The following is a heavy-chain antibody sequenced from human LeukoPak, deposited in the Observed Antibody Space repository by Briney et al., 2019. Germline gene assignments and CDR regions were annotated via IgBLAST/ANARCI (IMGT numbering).Heavy chain of an antibody. CDR3: ARGRFDIVVVPAAMIDY. J-gene: IGHJ4*02. CDR2: ISSSSSTI. D-gene: IGHD2-2*01. CDR1: GFTFSSYS. V-gene: IGHV3-48*04. Sequence: PGGSLRLSCAASGFTFSSYSMNWVRQAPRKGLEWVSYISSSSSTIYYADSVKGRFTISRDNAKNSLYLQMNSLRAEDTAVYYCARGRFDIVVVPAAMIDYWGQGTLVTVSS.